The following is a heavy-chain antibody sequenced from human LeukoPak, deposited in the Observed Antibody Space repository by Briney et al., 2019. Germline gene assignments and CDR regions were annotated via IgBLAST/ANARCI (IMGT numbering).Heavy chain of an antibody. CDR3: AREYYDILTGGFDAFDI. J-gene: IGHJ3*02. CDR1: GGSISSYY. D-gene: IGHD3-9*01. CDR2: IYYSGST. Sequence: SETLSLTCTVSGGSISSYYWSWIRQPPGKGLEWIGYIYYSGSTNYNPSLKSRVTISVDTSKNQFSLKLSSVTAADTAVYYCAREYYDILTGGFDAFDIWGQGTMVTVSS. V-gene: IGHV4-59*01.